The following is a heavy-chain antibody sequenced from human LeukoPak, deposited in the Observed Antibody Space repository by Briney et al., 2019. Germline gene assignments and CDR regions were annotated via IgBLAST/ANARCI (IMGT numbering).Heavy chain of an antibody. CDR2: IKPDGSDK. CDR3: ASKWYCGGDCYYQIDF. D-gene: IGHD2-21*02. CDR1: GLTFSSYW. Sequence: GGSLRLSCAASGLTFSSYWMSWVRQAPWKGLEWVANIKPDGSDKYYVDSVKGRFTISRDNAKNSLYLQMNNLRAEDTAVYYCASKWYCGGDCYYQIDFWGQGTLVTVSS. V-gene: IGHV3-7*01. J-gene: IGHJ4*02.